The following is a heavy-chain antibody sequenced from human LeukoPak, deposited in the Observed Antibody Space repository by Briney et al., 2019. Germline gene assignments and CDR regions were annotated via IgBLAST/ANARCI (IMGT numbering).Heavy chain of an antibody. CDR3: ARGLTYYDFWSGHHAGIYYMVV. CDR1: GYSISSGYY. D-gene: IGHD3-3*01. Sequence: PSETLSLTCAVSGYSISSGYYWRWIRQPPGKGLEWIGSIYHSGSTYYNPSLKSRVTISVDTSKNQFSLKLSSATAADTAVYYCARGLTYYDFWSGHHAGIYYMVVWGKGTTVTVSS. J-gene: IGHJ6*03. CDR2: IYHSGST. V-gene: IGHV4-38-2*01.